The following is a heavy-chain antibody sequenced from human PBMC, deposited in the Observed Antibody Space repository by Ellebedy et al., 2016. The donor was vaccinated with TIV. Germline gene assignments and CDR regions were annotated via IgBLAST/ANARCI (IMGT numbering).Heavy chain of an antibody. CDR3: ARDGDSSSWFPFDY. Sequence: AASVTVSCKASGYTFTGYYMHWARQAPGQGLEWMGWINPNSGGTNYAQKFQGRVTMTRDTSISTAYMELSSLRSEDTAVYYCARDGDSSSWFPFDYWGQGTLVTVSS. CDR2: INPNSGGT. D-gene: IGHD6-13*01. CDR1: GYTFTGYY. J-gene: IGHJ4*02. V-gene: IGHV1-2*02.